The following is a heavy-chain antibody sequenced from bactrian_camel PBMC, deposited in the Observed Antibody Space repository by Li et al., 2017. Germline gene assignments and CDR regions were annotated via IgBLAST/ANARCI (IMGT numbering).Heavy chain of an antibody. CDR2: VASNGGST. D-gene: IGHD3*01. CDR3: AAKLPFECYVDSSGTDFDN. CDR1: GFTFSGYW. Sequence: HVQLVESGGGLVQPGGSLTLSCTASGFTFSGYWMYWVRQTPAKGLEWVSGVASNGGSTEYADSIVGRFTISKDNEKNTLYLQMSSLKHEDTAMYYCAAKLPFECYVDSSGTDFDNWGRGTQVTVS. J-gene: IGHJ6*01. V-gene: IGHV3S1*01.